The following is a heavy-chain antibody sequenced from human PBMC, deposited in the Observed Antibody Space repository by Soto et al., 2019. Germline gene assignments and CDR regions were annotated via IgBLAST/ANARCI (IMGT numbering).Heavy chain of an antibody. CDR3: AADGHVVGAINFDY. D-gene: IGHD1-26*01. CDR1: GFTFTSSA. J-gene: IGHJ4*02. Sequence: GASVKVSCKASGFTFTSSAVQWVRQARGQRLEWIGWIVVGSGNTNYAQKFQERVTITRDMSTSTAYMELSSLRSEDTAVYYCAADGHVVGAINFDYWGQGTLVTVS. CDR2: IVVGSGNT. V-gene: IGHV1-58*01.